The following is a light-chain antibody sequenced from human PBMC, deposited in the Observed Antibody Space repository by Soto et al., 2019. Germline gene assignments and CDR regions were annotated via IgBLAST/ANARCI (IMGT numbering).Light chain of an antibody. Sequence: EIVLTQSPATLSLSPGERATLSCRASQSVGSSLGWFQHKPGQAPRLLISGASTGAIGIPARFSGSGSGTEFTLTINRLEPEDFALYYCQQYGSSPWTFGQGTKVDIK. J-gene: IGKJ1*01. CDR3: QQYGSSPWT. CDR1: QSVGSS. V-gene: IGKV3-20*01. CDR2: GAS.